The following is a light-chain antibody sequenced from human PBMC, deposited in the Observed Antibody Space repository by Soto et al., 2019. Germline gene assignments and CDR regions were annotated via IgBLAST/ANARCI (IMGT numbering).Light chain of an antibody. V-gene: IGKV3-20*01. CDR3: QQYVSSPPT. Sequence: IVMPQSTATLSVSPGERATLSCRASQSVSSSHFAWYQQKPGQAPRLLIYGASSRATGIPDRFSGSGSGTDFTLTISRLEPEDFAVYFCQQYVSSPPTFGQGTKVDIK. CDR2: GAS. CDR1: QSVSSSH. J-gene: IGKJ1*01.